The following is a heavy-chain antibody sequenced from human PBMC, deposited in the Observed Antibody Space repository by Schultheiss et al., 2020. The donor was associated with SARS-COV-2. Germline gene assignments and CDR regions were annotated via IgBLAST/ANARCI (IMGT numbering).Heavy chain of an antibody. CDR2: ISAYNGNT. CDR3: ARGNVDTAMVTPNYFDY. Sequence: ASVKVSCKASGYTFTSYGISWVRQAPGQGLEWMGWISAYNGNTNYAQKFQGRVTMTSDTSTSTVYMELTSLRSDETAVYYCARGNVDTAMVTPNYFDYWGQGTLVTVAS. J-gene: IGHJ4*02. CDR1: GYTFTSYG. D-gene: IGHD5-18*01. V-gene: IGHV1-18*01.